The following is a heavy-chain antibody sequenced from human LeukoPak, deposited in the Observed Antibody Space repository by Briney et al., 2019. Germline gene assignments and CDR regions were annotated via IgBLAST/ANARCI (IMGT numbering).Heavy chain of an antibody. V-gene: IGHV3-23*01. J-gene: IGHJ4*02. Sequence: GGSLRLSCAISGFIFNTNGMNWVRQSPGKGLEWLATIAGGDESTYYADSVKGRFAISRDNSKNTGVLHMNSLIVEVKGVHYCARGVYWSLDYWGQGTPVTVSS. D-gene: IGHD1-1*01. CDR2: IAGGDEST. CDR1: GFIFNTNG. CDR3: ARGVYWSLDY.